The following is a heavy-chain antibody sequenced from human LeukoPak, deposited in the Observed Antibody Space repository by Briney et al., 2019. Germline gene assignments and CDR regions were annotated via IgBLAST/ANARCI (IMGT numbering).Heavy chain of an antibody. CDR2: INHSGST. D-gene: IGHD5-24*01. J-gene: IGHJ4*02. CDR1: GGSFSGYY. Sequence: SETLSLTCAVYGGSFSGYYWSWIRQPPGKGLEWIGEINHSGSTNYNPSLKSRVTISVDTSKNQFSLKLSSVTAADTAVYCCASRMATIRSSDYWGQGTLVTVSS. V-gene: IGHV4-34*01. CDR3: ASRMATIRSSDY.